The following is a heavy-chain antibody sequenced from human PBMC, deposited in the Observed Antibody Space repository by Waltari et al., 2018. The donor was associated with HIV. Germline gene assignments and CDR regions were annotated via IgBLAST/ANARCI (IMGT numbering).Heavy chain of an antibody. CDR3: AKVGMTTLTSYAVDT. V-gene: IGHV3-9*01. CDR1: GFKFDDYA. Sequence: EVQLVESGGGLVQPGGSLRLSCAASGFKFDDYAMYWVRQAPGEGLEWVSGISWDSGTIGYADSVKGRFTISRDNANNFLSLQMNNLRAEDTALYYCAKVGMTTLTSYAVDTWGQGTMVTVSS. J-gene: IGHJ3*02. CDR2: ISWDSGTI. D-gene: IGHD3-9*01.